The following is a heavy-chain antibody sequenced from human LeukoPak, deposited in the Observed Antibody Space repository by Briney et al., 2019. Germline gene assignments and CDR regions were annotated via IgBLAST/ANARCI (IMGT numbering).Heavy chain of an antibody. CDR1: GDSVSSNSAA. CDR2: TYYRSKWYN. Sequence: SQTLSLTCAISGDSVSSNSAAWNWMRQSPSSGLEWLGRTYYRSKWYNDYAVSVKIRIAINPDTFKNHFSLQLNSVPPEDTAVYYCARVSYGYSSAYDYWGQGTLVTVSS. J-gene: IGHJ4*02. CDR3: ARVSYGYSSAYDY. V-gene: IGHV6-1*01. D-gene: IGHD5-18*01.